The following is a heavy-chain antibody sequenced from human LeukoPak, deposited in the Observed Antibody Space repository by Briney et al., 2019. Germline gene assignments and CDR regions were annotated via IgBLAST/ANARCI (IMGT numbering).Heavy chain of an antibody. V-gene: IGHV4-59*11. CDR1: GGSTSGRY. CDR3: ARLVNYGYSDY. D-gene: IGHD3-22*01. J-gene: IGHJ4*02. CDR2: IHYDGRT. Sequence: SETLSLTCTVSGGSTSGRYWTWIRQPPGKGLEWIGYIHYDGRTNYNPSFKSRVIISLDTSNNQSSLNLKSVTAADTAAYYCARLVNYGYSDYWGQGTLVTVS.